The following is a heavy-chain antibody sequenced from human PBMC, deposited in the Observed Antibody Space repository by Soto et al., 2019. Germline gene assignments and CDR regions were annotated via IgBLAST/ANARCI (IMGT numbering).Heavy chain of an antibody. CDR2: IYPRGGTT. V-gene: IGHV1-46*01. Sequence: GASVKVSCKASGYNFTSHYMHWVRQAPGQGLESMGIIYPRGGTTIYAQKFQGRVTMTRDTSTHTFYMELSSLRSDDTAVYYCARTQKTAAVDFDYWGQGTLVTVSS. CDR3: ARTQKTAAVDFDY. D-gene: IGHD6-13*01. CDR1: GYNFTSHY. J-gene: IGHJ4*02.